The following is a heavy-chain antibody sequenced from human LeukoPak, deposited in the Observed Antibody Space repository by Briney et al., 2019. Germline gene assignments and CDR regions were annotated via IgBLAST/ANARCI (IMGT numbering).Heavy chain of an antibody. V-gene: IGHV3-7*01. CDR1: GFIFSSYW. J-gene: IGHJ4*02. D-gene: IGHD3-22*01. Sequence: PGGSLRLSCAASGFIFSSYWMSWVRQAPGKGLEWVANIKQDGSDKYYVDSVKGRFTISRDNAKNSLYLQMNNLRAEDTAVYYCASPAAPYYYDSSGYYLYWGQGTLVTVSS. CDR3: ASPAAPYYYDSSGYYLY. CDR2: IKQDGSDK.